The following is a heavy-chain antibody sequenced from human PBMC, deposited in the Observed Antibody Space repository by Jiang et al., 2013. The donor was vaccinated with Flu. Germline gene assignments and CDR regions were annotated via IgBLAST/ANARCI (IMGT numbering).Heavy chain of an antibody. CDR1: GDTFTNWY. CDR3: ASLHGSFVPRYDP. CDR2: VDPEDGEI. V-gene: IGHV1-69-2*01. Sequence: SGAEVKKPGTTVKISCKVVGDTFTNWYIHWVKQAPGKGLQWMGLVDPEDGEIIYAGEFQDRLTITADTSTDIFYMELSSLRSEDTAIYFCASLHGSFVPRYDPWGQGTLVTVSS. J-gene: IGHJ5*02. D-gene: IGHD3-10*01.